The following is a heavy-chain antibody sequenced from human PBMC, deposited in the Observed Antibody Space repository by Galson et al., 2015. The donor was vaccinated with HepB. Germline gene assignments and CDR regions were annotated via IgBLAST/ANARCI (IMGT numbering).Heavy chain of an antibody. J-gene: IGHJ2*01. D-gene: IGHD3-3*01. CDR3: ARAKYYDLWSHPYWYFDL. V-gene: IGHV4-61*02. CDR1: GGSISSNSYY. CDR2: VSNSGGT. Sequence: TLSLTCTVSGGSISSNSYYWSWIRQSAGKGLEWIGRVSNSGGTSYNPSLRRRLTMSVGQSKNYFSLKLRSVTAADTAVYYCARAKYYDLWSHPYWYFDLWGRGTLVTVSS.